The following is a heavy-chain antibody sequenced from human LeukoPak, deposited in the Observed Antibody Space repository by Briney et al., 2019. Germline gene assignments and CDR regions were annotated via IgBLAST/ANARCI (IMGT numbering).Heavy chain of an antibody. CDR1: GGSISSSSYY. CDR2: IYYSGST. V-gene: IGHV4-61*05. CDR3: ARGYLPSSGYFYYFDY. Sequence: SETLSLTCTVSGGSISSSSYYWGWIRQPPGKGLEWIGYIYYSGSTNYNPSLKSRVTISLDTSKNQFSLKLSSVTAADTAVYYCARGYLPSSGYFYYFDYWGQGTLVTVSS. D-gene: IGHD3-22*01. J-gene: IGHJ4*02.